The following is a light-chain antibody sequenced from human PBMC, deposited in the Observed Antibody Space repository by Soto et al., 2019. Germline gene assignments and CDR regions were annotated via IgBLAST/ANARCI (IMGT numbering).Light chain of an antibody. Sequence: QSALTQPPSASGSPGQSVTISCTGTSSDVGGYKYFSWYQQHPGAAPKLMIYEVVKRPSGVPDRFSGSKSGNTASLTVSGLQAEDESDYYCSSYGGDNDVVFGGGTKVTVL. CDR2: EVV. CDR3: SSYGGDNDVV. CDR1: SSDVGGYKY. J-gene: IGLJ2*01. V-gene: IGLV2-8*01.